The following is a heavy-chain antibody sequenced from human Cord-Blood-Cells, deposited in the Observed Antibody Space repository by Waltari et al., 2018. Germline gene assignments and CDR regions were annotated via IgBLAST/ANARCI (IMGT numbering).Heavy chain of an antibody. J-gene: IGHJ4*02. Sequence: EVQLVESGGGLIQPGGSLRLSCEASGCTVSRHYMSWVRQAPGKGLEWVSVIYSGGSTYYADSVKGRFTISRDNSKNTLYLQMNSLRAEDTAVYYCSAGSSGWYDYWGQGTLVTVSS. D-gene: IGHD6-19*01. V-gene: IGHV3-53*01. CDR3: SAGSSGWYDY. CDR1: GCTVSRHY. CDR2: IYSGGST.